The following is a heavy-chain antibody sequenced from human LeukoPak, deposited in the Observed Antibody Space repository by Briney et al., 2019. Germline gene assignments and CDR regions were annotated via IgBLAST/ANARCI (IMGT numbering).Heavy chain of an antibody. CDR2: IYSGGST. V-gene: IGHV3-53*01. CDR3: ARMPHYYDSSGYGGDWLY. CDR1: GFTVSSNY. Sequence: GGSLRLSCAASGFTVSSNYMSWVRQAPGKGLEWVSVIYSGGSTYYADSVKGRFTISGDNSKNTLYLQMNSLRAEDTAVYYCARMPHYYDSSGYGGDWLYWGQGTLVTVSS. J-gene: IGHJ4*02. D-gene: IGHD3-22*01.